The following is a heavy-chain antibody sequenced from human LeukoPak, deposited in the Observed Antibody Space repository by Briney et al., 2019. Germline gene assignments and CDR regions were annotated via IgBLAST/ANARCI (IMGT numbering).Heavy chain of an antibody. CDR1: GGSINRRSYY. V-gene: IGHV4-39*07. Sequence: SETLSLTCTVSGGSINRRSYYWGWIRQPPGKGLEWIGSMYYSGTTYYNPSLKSRLTMSVDTFKNQFSLELSSVTAADTAVYYCVHWEGYCSSASCYGNWFDPWGQGTLVTVSS. D-gene: IGHD2-2*01. CDR3: VHWEGYCSSASCYGNWFDP. CDR2: MYYSGTT. J-gene: IGHJ5*02.